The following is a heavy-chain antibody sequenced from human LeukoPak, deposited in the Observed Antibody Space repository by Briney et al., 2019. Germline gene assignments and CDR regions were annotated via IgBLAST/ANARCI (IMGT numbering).Heavy chain of an antibody. CDR1: GGSISSGGYY. J-gene: IGHJ4*02. D-gene: IGHD1-26*01. Sequence: PSETLSLTCTVSGGSISSGGYYWSWIRQHPGKGLEWIGYIYYSGSTYYNPSLKSRVTISVDTSKNQFSLKLSSVTAADTAVYYCASLSRVGATLDYWGQGTLVTVPS. V-gene: IGHV4-31*03. CDR2: IYYSGST. CDR3: ASLSRVGATLDY.